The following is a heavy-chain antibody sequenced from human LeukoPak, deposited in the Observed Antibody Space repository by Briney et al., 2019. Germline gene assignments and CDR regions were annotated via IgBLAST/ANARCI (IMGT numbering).Heavy chain of an antibody. D-gene: IGHD4/OR15-4a*01. V-gene: IGHV4-34*01. J-gene: IGHJ3*02. CDR2: INHSGST. CDR1: GGSFSGYY. Sequence: PSETLSLTCAVYGGSFSGYYWSWIRQPPGKGLGWIGEINHSGSTNYNPSLKSRVTISVDTSKNQFSLKLSSVTAADTAVYYCGRGHWLLTSIWGQGTMVTVSS. CDR3: GRGHWLLTSI.